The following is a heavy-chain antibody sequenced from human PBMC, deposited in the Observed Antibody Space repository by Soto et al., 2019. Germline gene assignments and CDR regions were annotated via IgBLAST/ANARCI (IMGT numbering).Heavy chain of an antibody. CDR2: ISYDGSNK. CDR3: AEPRGGGYDAYYLNY. V-gene: IGHV3-30*18. J-gene: IGHJ4*02. Sequence: SLRLSCAASGFTFSSNGMHGVRQAPGKGQEWVAVISYDGSNKYYADSVKGRFTISRDNYKNTLYLQMNSLRAEDTAVYYCAEPRGGGYDAYYLNYRVKGTLVTVSS. D-gene: IGHD5-12*01. CDR1: GFTFSSNG.